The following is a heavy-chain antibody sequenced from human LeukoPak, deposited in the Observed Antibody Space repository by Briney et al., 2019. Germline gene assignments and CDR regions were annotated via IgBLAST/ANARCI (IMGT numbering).Heavy chain of an antibody. CDR2: IKPDGSEK. CDR3: VRGGTYWTVS. V-gene: IGHV3-7*01. CDR1: GFVFSASY. Sequence: GGSLSLSCAASGFVFSASYMSWVRKAPGKGLERVATIKPDGSEKYHADSVSGRFTISRDNTNDSLFLQMNSLRVDDTAVYYCVRGGTYWTVSWGQGTLVNVS. J-gene: IGHJ5*01.